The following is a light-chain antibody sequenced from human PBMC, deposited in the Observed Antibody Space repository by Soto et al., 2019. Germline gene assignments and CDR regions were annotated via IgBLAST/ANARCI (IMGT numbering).Light chain of an antibody. Sequence: NFMLTQPHSVSESPGKTVTISCTRSSGSIASSYVQWYQQRPGSSPTTVIFEYNQRPSGVPDRFSGSIDSSSNSASLTISGLKTEDEADYFCQSYDSSNFVFGTGTKLTVL. CDR2: EYN. CDR1: SGSIASSY. CDR3: QSYDSSNFV. J-gene: IGLJ1*01. V-gene: IGLV6-57*01.